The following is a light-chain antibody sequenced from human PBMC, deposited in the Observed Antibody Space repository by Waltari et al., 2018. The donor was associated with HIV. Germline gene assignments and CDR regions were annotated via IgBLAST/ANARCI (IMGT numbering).Light chain of an antibody. Sequence: QSALTQPASVSGSPGQSIPISCTGTRSDVGGYNYVSWYQQHPGKAPKLMIYEVSNRPSGVSNRFSGSKSGNTASLTISGLQAEDEADYYCSSYTSSSTYVFGTGTKVTVL. V-gene: IGLV2-14*01. CDR1: RSDVGGYNY. CDR2: EVS. CDR3: SSYTSSSTYV. J-gene: IGLJ1*01.